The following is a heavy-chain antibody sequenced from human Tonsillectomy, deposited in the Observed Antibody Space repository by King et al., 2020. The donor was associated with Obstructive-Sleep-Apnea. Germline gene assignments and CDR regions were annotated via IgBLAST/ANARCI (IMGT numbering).Heavy chain of an antibody. CDR1: GFTFSSYD. D-gene: IGHD6-13*01. CDR2: IGTAGDT. J-gene: IGHJ4*02. V-gene: IGHV3-13*01. CDR3: ARGGAAAAGIDY. Sequence: VQLVESGGGLVQPGGSLRLSCAASGFTFSSYDMHWVRQATGKGLEWVSAIGTAGDTYYPGSVKGRFTISRENAKNSLYPKMNSLRAGDTAVYYCARGGAAAAGIDYWGQGTLVTVSS.